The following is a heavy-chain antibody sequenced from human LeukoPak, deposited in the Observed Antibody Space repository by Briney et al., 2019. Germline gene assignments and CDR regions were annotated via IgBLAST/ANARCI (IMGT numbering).Heavy chain of an antibody. J-gene: IGHJ3*02. CDR2: IYTSGST. CDR3: ARAYYDFWSGHDAFDI. V-gene: IGHV4-61*02. Sequence: SQTLSLTCTVSGGSISSGSYYWSWIRQPAGKGLEWIGRIYTSGSTNYNPSLKSRVTISVDTSKNQFSPKLSSVTAADTAVYYCARAYYDFWSGHDAFDIWGQGTMVTVSS. CDR1: GGSISSGSYY. D-gene: IGHD3-3*01.